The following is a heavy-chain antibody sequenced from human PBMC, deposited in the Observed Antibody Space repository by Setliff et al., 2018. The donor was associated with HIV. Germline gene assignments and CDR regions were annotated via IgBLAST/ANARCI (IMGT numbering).Heavy chain of an antibody. V-gene: IGHV3-53*01. J-gene: IGHJ4*02. Sequence: GGSLRLSCAASGFTVSSNFMTWVRQAPGKGLEWVSVINNSGTTKYADSVKGRFTISRDNSKNTVFLQMNSLRGEDTAVYYCAGVPTGTKSAFDYWGQGTLVTVSS. CDR3: AGVPTGTKSAFDY. CDR1: GFTVSSNF. D-gene: IGHD1-7*01. CDR2: INNSGTT.